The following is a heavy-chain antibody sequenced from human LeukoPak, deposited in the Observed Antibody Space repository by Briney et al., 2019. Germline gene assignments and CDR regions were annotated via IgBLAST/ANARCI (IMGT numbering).Heavy chain of an antibody. CDR2: IYYSGTT. J-gene: IGHJ3*02. CDR1: GGSISTITYY. CDR3: ARHGYIVGRSYGVGVEAFDI. Sequence: SETLSLTCTVSGGSISTITYYWGWIRQAPGKGLEWIGSIYYSGTTYHNPSLKSRVTISVDKSKNQFSLKLSSVTAADTAVYYCARHGYIVGRSYGVGVEAFDIWGQGTMVTVSS. V-gene: IGHV4-39*01. D-gene: IGHD1-26*01.